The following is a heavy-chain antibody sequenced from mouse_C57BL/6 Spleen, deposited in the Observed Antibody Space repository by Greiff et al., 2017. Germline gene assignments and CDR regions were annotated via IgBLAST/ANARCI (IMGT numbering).Heavy chain of an antibody. CDR1: GYSFTGYF. V-gene: IGHV1-20*01. CDR2: INPYNGDT. J-gene: IGHJ4*01. D-gene: IGHD2-4*01. CDR3: ARDEISYAMDY. Sequence: EVMLVESGPELVKPGDSVKISCKASGYSFTGYFMNWVMQSHGKSLEWIGRINPYNGDTFYNQKFKGKATLTVDKSSSTAHMELRSLTSEDSAVYYCARDEISYAMDYWGQGTSVTVSS.